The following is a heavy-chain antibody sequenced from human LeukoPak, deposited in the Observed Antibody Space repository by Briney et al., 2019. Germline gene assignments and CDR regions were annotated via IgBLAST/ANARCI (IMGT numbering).Heavy chain of an antibody. V-gene: IGHV3-48*01. D-gene: IGHD6-19*01. CDR2: IGTSSTTI. CDR3: ARVPLVAGPYYLDY. J-gene: IGHJ4*02. CDR1: GFTFSSYT. Sequence: GGSLRLSCAASGFTFSSYTMNWVRQPPGKGLEWVSNIGTSSTTIYYADSVKGRFTISRDNAKNSLCLQMNSLRAEDTAVYYCARVPLVAGPYYLDYWGQGTLVTVSS.